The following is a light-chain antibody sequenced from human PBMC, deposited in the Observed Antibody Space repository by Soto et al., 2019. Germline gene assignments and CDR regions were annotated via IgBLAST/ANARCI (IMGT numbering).Light chain of an antibody. V-gene: IGLV2-14*01. CDR3: NSYTTTSSYV. CDR1: SSDVGGYNF. J-gene: IGLJ1*01. CDR2: EVS. Sequence: QSALTQPASVSGSPGQSITIPCTGSSSDVGGYNFVSWYQQHPGKAPKLIIYEVSNRPSGVSNRFSGSKSGNTASLTISGLQAEDEADYYCNSYTTTSSYVFGTGTKLTVL.